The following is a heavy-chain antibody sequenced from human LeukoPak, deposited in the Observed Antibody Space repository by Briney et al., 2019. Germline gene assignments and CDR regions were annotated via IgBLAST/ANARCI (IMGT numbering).Heavy chain of an antibody. V-gene: IGHV4-34*01. D-gene: IGHD6-6*01. CDR2: INHSGST. Sequence: SETLSLTCAVYGGSFSGYYWSWIRQPPGKGLEWIGEINHSGSTNYNSSLRSRVTISVDTSKNQFSLKLSSVTAADTAVYYCARLGSSSSIDYWGQGTLVTVSS. J-gene: IGHJ4*02. CDR3: ARLGSSSSIDY. CDR1: GGSFSGYY.